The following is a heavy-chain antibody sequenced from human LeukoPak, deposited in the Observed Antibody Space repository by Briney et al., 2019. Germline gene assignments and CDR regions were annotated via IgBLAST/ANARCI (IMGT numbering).Heavy chain of an antibody. D-gene: IGHD5-18*01. CDR3: ARPGGYTYGHIDY. CDR2: SNSDGSST. V-gene: IGHV3-74*03. Sequence: GGSLRLSCAAAGFTFSRYWMHWVRQAPGKGLVWVSISNSDGSSTTYADSVKGRFTISRDNAKNTLYLQMNSLRAEDTAVYYCARPGGYTYGHIDYWGQRTLVTVSS. CDR1: GFTFSRYW. J-gene: IGHJ4*02.